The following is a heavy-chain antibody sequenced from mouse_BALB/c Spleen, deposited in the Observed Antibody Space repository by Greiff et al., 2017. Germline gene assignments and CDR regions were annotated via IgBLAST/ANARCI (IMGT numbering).Heavy chain of an antibody. CDR3: ARRGGNFVDY. V-gene: IGHV1-7*01. Sequence: VQLQQSGAELAKPGASVKMSYKASGYTFTSYWMHWVKQRPGQGLEWIGYINPSTGYTEYNQKFKDKATLTADKSSSTAYMQLSSLTSEDSAVYYCARRGGNFVDYWGQGTTLTVSS. J-gene: IGHJ2*01. CDR2: INPSTGYT. D-gene: IGHD2-1*01. CDR1: GYTFTSYW.